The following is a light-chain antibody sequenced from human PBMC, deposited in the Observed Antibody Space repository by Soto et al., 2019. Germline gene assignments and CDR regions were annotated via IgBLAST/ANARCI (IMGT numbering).Light chain of an antibody. CDR3: QQYGSSGT. V-gene: IGKV3-20*01. CDR2: GAS. Sequence: EIVRTQSPGTLSLSPGDTATLSCRASQSVSSDLAWYHQKPGQAPRLLIYGASTRATGIPARFSGSGSGTDFTLTISRLEPEDFAVYYCQQYGSSGTFGQGTKVDIK. J-gene: IGKJ1*01. CDR1: QSVSSD.